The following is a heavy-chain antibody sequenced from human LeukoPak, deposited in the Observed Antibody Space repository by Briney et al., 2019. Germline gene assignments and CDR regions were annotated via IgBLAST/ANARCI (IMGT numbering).Heavy chain of an antibody. Sequence: SGPTLVKPTQTLTLTCTSSGISLSTRGVGVGWSRQPPGKALEGLALIYWNDNKHYSPSLKSRLTITKDTSKNQVVLTMTNMDPVDTATYYSAHAYVGTRPVRGVRSRTFDYWGQGTLVTVSS. CDR2: IYWNDNK. J-gene: IGHJ4*02. CDR1: GISLSTRGVG. D-gene: IGHD3-10*01. CDR3: AHAYVGTRPVRGVRSRTFDY. V-gene: IGHV2-5*01.